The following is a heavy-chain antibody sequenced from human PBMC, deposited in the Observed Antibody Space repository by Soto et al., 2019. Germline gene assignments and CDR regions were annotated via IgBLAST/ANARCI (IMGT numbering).Heavy chain of an antibody. CDR3: ASGGPGGYRSSWYNFDY. J-gene: IGHJ4*02. Sequence: SETLSLTCTVSGGSISSGGYYWSWIRQHPGKGLEWIGYIYYSGSTYYNPSLKSRVTISVDTSKNQFSLKLSSVTAADTAVYYCASGGPGGYRSSWYNFDYWGQGALVTVSS. CDR1: GGSISSGGYY. D-gene: IGHD6-13*01. CDR2: IYYSGST. V-gene: IGHV4-31*03.